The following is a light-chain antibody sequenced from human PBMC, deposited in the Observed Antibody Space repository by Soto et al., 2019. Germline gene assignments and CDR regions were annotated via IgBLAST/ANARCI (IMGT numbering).Light chain of an antibody. Sequence: QSALTQPASVSGSPGQSITISCTGTSSDVGGYNYVSWYQQHPGIAPKLLIYGVTNRPSGVSTRFSGSKSGNTASLTISGLQADEEADYHCSSYTVGSTPLDLFGTGTKLTVL. V-gene: IGLV2-14*01. CDR2: GVT. J-gene: IGLJ1*01. CDR3: SSYTVGSTPLDL. CDR1: SSDVGGYNY.